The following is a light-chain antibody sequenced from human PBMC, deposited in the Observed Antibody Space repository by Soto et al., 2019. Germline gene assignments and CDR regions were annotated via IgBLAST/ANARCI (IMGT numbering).Light chain of an antibody. V-gene: IGKV3-15*01. CDR1: QSISRS. J-gene: IGKJ4*01. CDR2: DAS. Sequence: EIVLTQSPAILSVAPGERATLSCRASQSISRSLAWYQQKPGQAPRLLISDASTRATGIPARFSGAGSGTEFTLTISSLQSEDFAVYYCQQYNNWLTFGGGTKVDNK. CDR3: QQYNNWLT.